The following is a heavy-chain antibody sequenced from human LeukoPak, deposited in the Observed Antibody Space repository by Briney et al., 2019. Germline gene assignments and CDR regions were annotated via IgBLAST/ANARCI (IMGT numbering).Heavy chain of an antibody. CDR3: AKPILRNYYYYGMDV. D-gene: IGHD1-26*01. V-gene: IGHV3-74*01. J-gene: IGHJ6*02. CDR1: GFDFSSNW. Sequence: GGSLRLSCAASGFDFSSNWMHWVRHAPGQGLVWVSRIKGDGISTYYADSVKGRFTISRDNSKNTLYLQMNSLRAEDTAVYYCAKPILRNYYYYGMDVWGQGTTVTVSS. CDR2: IKGDGIST.